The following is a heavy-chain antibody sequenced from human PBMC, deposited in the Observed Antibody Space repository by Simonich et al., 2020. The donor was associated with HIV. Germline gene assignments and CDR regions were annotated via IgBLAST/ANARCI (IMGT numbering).Heavy chain of an antibody. CDR2: INPNSGGT. D-gene: IGHD6-13*01. V-gene: IGHV1-2*02. J-gene: IGHJ4*02. CDR3: ARGGLIAAAGTYARIDY. Sequence: QVQLVQSGAEGKKPGASVKVSCKASGYTFTGYYMHWVRQAPGQGLEWMGWINPNSGGTNYAKNFQGRGTMTRDTSISTAYMELSRLRSDDTAVYYCARGGLIAAAGTYARIDYWGQGTLVTVSS. CDR1: GYTFTGYY.